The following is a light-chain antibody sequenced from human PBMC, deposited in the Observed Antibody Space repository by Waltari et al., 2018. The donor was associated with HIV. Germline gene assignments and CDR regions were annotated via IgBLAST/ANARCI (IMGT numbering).Light chain of an antibody. V-gene: IGKV1-NL1*01. CDR2: GAF. Sequence: DIQMTQFPSSLSASVGDRVSLTCRATQDIGNSVSWYQQRPGKVPKLLVHGAFILQRGVPSRFSGSGSGTDYTLTISGLQAEDFATYFCQQYYGVPLTFGGGTRVDI. J-gene: IGKJ4*01. CDR3: QQYYGVPLT. CDR1: QDIGNS.